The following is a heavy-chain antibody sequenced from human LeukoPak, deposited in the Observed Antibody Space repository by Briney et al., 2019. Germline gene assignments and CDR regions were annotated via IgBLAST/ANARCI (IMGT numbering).Heavy chain of an antibody. CDR3: ARVHEVAANRDYYYYMDV. V-gene: IGHV4-4*07. J-gene: IGHJ6*03. D-gene: IGHD6-13*01. Sequence: SETLSLTCTVSGGSISSYYWSWIRQPAGKGLEWIGRIYTSGSTNYNPSLKSRVTMSVDTSKNKFSLKLSSVTAADTAVYCCARVHEVAANRDYYYYMDVWGKGTTVTVSS. CDR1: GGSISSYY. CDR2: IYTSGST.